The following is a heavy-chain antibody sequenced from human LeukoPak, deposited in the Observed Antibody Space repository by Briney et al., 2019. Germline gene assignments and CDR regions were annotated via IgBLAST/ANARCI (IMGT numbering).Heavy chain of an antibody. J-gene: IGHJ4*02. CDR2: ISSSGSTI. CDR3: ARPYSHFDWFLDY. CDR1: GFTFSDYY. V-gene: IGHV3-11*04. Sequence: PGGSLRLSCAASGFTFSDYYMSWIRQAPGKGLEWVSYISSSGSTIYYADSVKGRFTISRDNAKNSLYLQMNSLRAEDTAVYYCARPYSHFDWFLDYWGQGTLVTVSS. D-gene: IGHD3-9*01.